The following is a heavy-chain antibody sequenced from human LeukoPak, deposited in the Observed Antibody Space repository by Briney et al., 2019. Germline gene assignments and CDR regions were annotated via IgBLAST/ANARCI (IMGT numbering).Heavy chain of an antibody. CDR2: ISPGSDYT. CDR3: ARSGYSGYDPDY. Sequence: GGSLRLSCAASGFTFSGYFMNWIRQAPGKGLEWVSYISPGSDYTNYADSVKGRFTISRDNAKNSPYLQMNSLRAEDTAVYFCARSGYSGYDPDYWGQGTLVTVSS. J-gene: IGHJ4*02. CDR1: GFTFSGYF. D-gene: IGHD5-12*01. V-gene: IGHV3-11*06.